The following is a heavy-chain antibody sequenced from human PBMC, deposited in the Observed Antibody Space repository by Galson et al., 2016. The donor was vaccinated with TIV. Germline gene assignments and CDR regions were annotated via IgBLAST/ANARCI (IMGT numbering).Heavy chain of an antibody. J-gene: IGHJ3*02. Sequence: SLRLSCAASGFTFGYYWMSWVRQAPGKGLEWVANIDKDGNEKYYVDSVKGRFTISRDNAKNTLYLQMNSLRAEDMAIFYCARLLEWTHEAFDTWGQGTMVTVSA. CDR2: IDKDGNEK. D-gene: IGHD3-3*01. V-gene: IGHV3-7*01. CDR1: GFTFGYYW. CDR3: ARLLEWTHEAFDT.